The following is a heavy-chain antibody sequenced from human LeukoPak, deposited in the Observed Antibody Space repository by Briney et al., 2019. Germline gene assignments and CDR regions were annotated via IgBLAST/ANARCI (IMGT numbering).Heavy chain of an antibody. CDR1: GYTFTGYY. J-gene: IGHJ4*02. Sequence: ASVKVSCKASGYTFTGYYMHWVRQAAGQGLEWMGWINPNSGGTNYAQKFQGWVTMTRDTSISTAYMELSRLRSDDTAVYYCARSPRSYYYDSSGYFQSYYFDYWGQGTLVTVSS. CDR2: INPNSGGT. CDR3: ARSPRSYYYDSSGYFQSYYFDY. D-gene: IGHD3-22*01. V-gene: IGHV1-2*04.